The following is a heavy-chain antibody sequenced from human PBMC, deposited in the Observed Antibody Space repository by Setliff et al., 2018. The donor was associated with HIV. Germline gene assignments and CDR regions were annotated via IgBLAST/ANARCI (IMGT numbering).Heavy chain of an antibody. V-gene: IGHV1-46*01. CDR1: GYTFTSYY. Sequence: ASVKVSCKASGYTFTSYYMHWVRQAPGQGLEWMGIISPSDGSTSYAQKFQGRVTITADKSTSTIYMELSSLRSDDTAVYYCARGSLLGYFDWLFPDWGQGTLVTVSS. D-gene: IGHD3-9*01. J-gene: IGHJ4*02. CDR2: ISPSDGST. CDR3: ARGSLLGYFDWLFPD.